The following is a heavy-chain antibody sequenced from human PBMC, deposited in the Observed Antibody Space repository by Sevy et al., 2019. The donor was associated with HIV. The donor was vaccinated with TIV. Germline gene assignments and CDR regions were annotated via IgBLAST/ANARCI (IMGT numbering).Heavy chain of an antibody. Sequence: SHTLSLTCIVSGDSISSGNFYWAWIRQHPGKGLEWIGYIYSSGTTYYNPSLKGRVTISGDTSKNQFSLKLSSVTAADTAVYYCAREKYSGYGWFDPWGQGTLVTVSS. J-gene: IGHJ5*02. CDR3: AREKYSGYGWFDP. CDR1: GDSISSGNFY. D-gene: IGHD5-12*01. CDR2: IYSSGTT. V-gene: IGHV4-31*03.